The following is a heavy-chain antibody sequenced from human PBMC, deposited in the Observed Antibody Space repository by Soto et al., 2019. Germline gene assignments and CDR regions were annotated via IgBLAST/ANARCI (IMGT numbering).Heavy chain of an antibody. V-gene: IGHV3-23*01. CDR2: ISGSGDYT. D-gene: IGHD3-10*01. Sequence: EVQLLESGGGLVQPGESLRLSCAASGFTFSSYAMTWVRQAPGKGLEWVSSISGSGDYTYFADSVKGRFTISRDNSKDTLYLQMSSLRVEDTAIYYCASSYGSGYRAFDYWGQGALVTVSS. CDR3: ASSYGSGYRAFDY. CDR1: GFTFSSYA. J-gene: IGHJ4*02.